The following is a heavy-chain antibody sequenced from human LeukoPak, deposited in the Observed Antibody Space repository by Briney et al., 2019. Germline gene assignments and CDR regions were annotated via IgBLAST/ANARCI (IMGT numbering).Heavy chain of an antibody. CDR1: GYTFTSYG. D-gene: IGHD3-16*01. CDR3: ARDPGLMITFGGVKGSFDY. Sequence: ASVKVSCKASGYTFTSYGISWARQAPGQGLEWMGWISAYNGNTNYAQKLQGRVTMTTDTSTSTAYMELRSLRSDDTAVYYCARDPGLMITFGGVKGSFDYWGQGTLVTVSS. CDR2: ISAYNGNT. V-gene: IGHV1-18*04. J-gene: IGHJ4*02.